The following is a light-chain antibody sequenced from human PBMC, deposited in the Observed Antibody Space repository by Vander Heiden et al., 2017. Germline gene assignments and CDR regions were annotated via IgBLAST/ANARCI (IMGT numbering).Light chain of an antibody. CDR3: QQSYSTPLT. V-gene: IGKV1-39*01. Sequence: DIQMTQSPSSLSASVGDRVTITCRASQSISSYLNWYQQKPGKAPKLLIYAASSLQSGVPSRFSGSGSGTDFTLTISRLQPEDFATYYCQQSYSTPLTFGRGTKVDI. CDR1: QSISSY. CDR2: AAS. J-gene: IGKJ3*01.